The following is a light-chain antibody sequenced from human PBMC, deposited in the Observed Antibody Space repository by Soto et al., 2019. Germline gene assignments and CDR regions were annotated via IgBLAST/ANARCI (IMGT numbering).Light chain of an antibody. CDR3: HHLDDSPPWT. J-gene: IGKJ1*01. V-gene: IGKV3-20*01. CDR1: QSVSSN. Sequence: EIVLTQSPGTLSLSPGDRASLSCRASQSVSSNLAWYQQKPGQAPRLLIYGASSRATGIPDRFSGSGSATDFTLTISRLEPEDFAVYYCHHLDDSPPWTLGQGTKVDI. CDR2: GAS.